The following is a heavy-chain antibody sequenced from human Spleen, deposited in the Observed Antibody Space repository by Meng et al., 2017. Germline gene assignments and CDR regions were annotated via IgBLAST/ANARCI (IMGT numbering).Heavy chain of an antibody. Sequence: QVQLQQGGAGLLKPSETLSLTCAVYGGSFSGYDWSWVRQPPGEGLEWIGEINYSGITNYSPSLKSRVTISVDTSKNQFSMNLISVTAADTAVYYCVEGSGWYIYWGQGTLVTVSS. CDR1: GGSFSGYD. V-gene: IGHV4-34*01. J-gene: IGHJ4*02. CDR3: VEGSGWYIY. D-gene: IGHD6-19*01. CDR2: INYSGIT.